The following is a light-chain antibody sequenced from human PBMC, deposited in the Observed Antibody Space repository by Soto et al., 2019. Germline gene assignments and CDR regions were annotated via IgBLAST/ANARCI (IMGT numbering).Light chain of an antibody. J-gene: IGKJ4*01. CDR2: DAS. CDR1: QSVSSY. CDR3: QQRSNWPPLT. Sequence: IVMTQSPATLAVSPWGRATLSCRCSQSVSSYLAWYQQKPGQAPRLLIYDASNRATGIPARFSGSGSGTDFTLTISSLEPEDFAVYYCQQRSNWPPLTFGGGTKVDI. V-gene: IGKV3-11*01.